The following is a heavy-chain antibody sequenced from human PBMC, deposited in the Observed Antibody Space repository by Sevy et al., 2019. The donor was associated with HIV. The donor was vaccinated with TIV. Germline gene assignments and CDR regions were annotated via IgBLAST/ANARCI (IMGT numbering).Heavy chain of an antibody. D-gene: IGHD3-9*01. CDR2: IKEDGSQK. CDR1: GFSFSKYW. Sequence: GGSLRLSCAASGFSFSKYWMSWVRQAPGKGLEWVANIKEDGSQKNYLWSVKGRFTISRDNAKNLLYLQMNNLRADDTAVYYCARDPDILSGYPSHYFDYWGQGTLVTVSS. J-gene: IGHJ4*02. V-gene: IGHV3-7*01. CDR3: ARDPDILSGYPSHYFDY.